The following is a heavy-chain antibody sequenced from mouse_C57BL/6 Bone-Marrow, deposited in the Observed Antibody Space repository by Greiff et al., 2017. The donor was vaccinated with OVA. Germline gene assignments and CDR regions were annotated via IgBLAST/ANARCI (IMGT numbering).Heavy chain of an antibody. CDR2: ISSGSSTI. Sequence: EVKLMESGGGLVKPGGSLKLSCAASGFTFSDYGMHWVRQAPEKGLEWVAYISSGSSTIYYADTVKGRFTISRDNAKNTLFLQMTSLRSEDTAMYYCARQDGSGFAYWGQGTLVTVSA. CDR3: ARQDGSGFAY. D-gene: IGHD2-3*01. CDR1: GFTFSDYG. J-gene: IGHJ3*01. V-gene: IGHV5-17*01.